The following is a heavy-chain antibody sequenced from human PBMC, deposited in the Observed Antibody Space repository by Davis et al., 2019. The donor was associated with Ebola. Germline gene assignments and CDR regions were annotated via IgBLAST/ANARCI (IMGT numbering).Heavy chain of an antibody. CDR3: AKDSFCSGGSCYSYFDY. J-gene: IGHJ4*02. V-gene: IGHV3-30*02. D-gene: IGHD2-15*01. CDR2: IRYDGSNK. CDR1: GFTFSSYG. Sequence: GESLKISCAAFGFTFSSYGMHWVRQAPGKGLEWVAFIRYDGSNKYYADSVKGRFTISRDNSKNTLYLQMNSLRAEDTAVYYCAKDSFCSGGSCYSYFDYWGQGTLVTVSS.